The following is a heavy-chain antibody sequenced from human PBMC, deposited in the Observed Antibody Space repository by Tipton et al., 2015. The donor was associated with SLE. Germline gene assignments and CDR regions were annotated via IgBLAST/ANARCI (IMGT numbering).Heavy chain of an antibody. CDR1: GYSIGGGYY. J-gene: IGHJ4*02. Sequence: LRLSCAVSGYSIGGGYYWGWIRQSPGKGLEWIGTIFHGGSTYNPSLKSRLTISLDTSKNQISLKLTSVTAADTAVYYCARARGSSSWYVFDYWGQGTLVTVSS. CDR3: ARARGSSSWYVFDY. D-gene: IGHD6-13*01. CDR2: IFHGGST. V-gene: IGHV4-38-2*01.